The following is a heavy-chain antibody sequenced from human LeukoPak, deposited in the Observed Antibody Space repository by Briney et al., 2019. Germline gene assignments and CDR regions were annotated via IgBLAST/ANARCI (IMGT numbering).Heavy chain of an antibody. V-gene: IGHV3-7*01. CDR2: IKQGGTEK. D-gene: IGHD3-10*01. CDR1: GFTFSSYW. J-gene: IGHJ3*02. CDR3: ASRGELWIGTLDAFDI. Sequence: GGSLRLSCVASGFTFSSYWMHWVRQAPGKGLEWVAGIKQGGTEKYYADSVKGRFTISRDNAKNSLYLQMNSLRAEDTAVYYCASRGELWIGTLDAFDIWGQGTMVTVSS.